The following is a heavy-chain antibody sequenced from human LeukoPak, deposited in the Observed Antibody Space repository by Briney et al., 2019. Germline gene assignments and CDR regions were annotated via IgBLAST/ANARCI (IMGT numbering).Heavy chain of an antibody. V-gene: IGHV3-23*01. D-gene: IGHD3-9*01. J-gene: IGHJ4*02. Sequence: GGSLRLSCAGSGFIFSRYAVSWVRQAPGKGLEWVSAISKNGVDTYYADSVKGRFTISRDSSKNTVDLQMNSLRAEDTAVYYCARDREPLRYFDTWGQGTLVTVSS. CDR2: ISKNGVDT. CDR1: GFIFSRYA. CDR3: ARDREPLRYFDT.